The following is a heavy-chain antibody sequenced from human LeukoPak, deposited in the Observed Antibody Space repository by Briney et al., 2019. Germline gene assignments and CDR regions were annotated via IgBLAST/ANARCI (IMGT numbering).Heavy chain of an antibody. CDR1: GGSISSYY. D-gene: IGHD2-2*01. J-gene: IGHJ4*02. V-gene: IGHV4-4*07. Sequence: VKPSETLSLTCTVPGGSISSYYWSWIRQPAGKGLEWIGRIYTSGSTNYNPSLKSRVTMSVDTSKNQFSLKLSSVTAADTAVYYCARSNRYQLLSPLDYWGQGTLVTVSS. CDR2: IYTSGST. CDR3: ARSNRYQLLSPLDY.